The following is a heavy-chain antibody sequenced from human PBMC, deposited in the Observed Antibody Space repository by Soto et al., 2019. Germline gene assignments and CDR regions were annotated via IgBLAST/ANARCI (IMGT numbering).Heavy chain of an antibody. CDR3: AKAREYSSSSGLYSFDY. CDR2: ISGSGGST. V-gene: IGHV3-23*01. Sequence: GGSLRLSCAASGFTFSSYAMSWVRQAPGKGLEWVSAISGSGGSTYYADSVKGRFTISRDNSKNTLYLQMNSLRAEDTAVYYCAKAREYSSSSGLYSFDYWGQGTLVTVSS. J-gene: IGHJ4*02. CDR1: GFTFSSYA. D-gene: IGHD6-6*01.